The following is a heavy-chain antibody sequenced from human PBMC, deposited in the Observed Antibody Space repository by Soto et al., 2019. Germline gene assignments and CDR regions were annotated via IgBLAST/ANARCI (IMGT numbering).Heavy chain of an antibody. CDR2: ISYSGIT. CDR1: GGSIRSVGYY. J-gene: IGHJ5*02. D-gene: IGHD1-26*01. V-gene: IGHV4-31*03. CDR3: AREVGDLGTRFAP. Sequence: SETLSLTCTVSGGSIRSVGYYWNRNRPHPGKDLEWVGYISYSGITHHNPSLKSRLFISVDTSKNQFSLKLSSVTAADTAVYYCAREVGDLGTRFAPWGQGTLVTVSS.